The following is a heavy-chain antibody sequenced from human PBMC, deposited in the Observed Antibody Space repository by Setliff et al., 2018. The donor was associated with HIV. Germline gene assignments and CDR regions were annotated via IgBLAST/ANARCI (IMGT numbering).Heavy chain of an antibody. CDR1: GGSIGSGGYS. Sequence: SETLSLTCAVSGGSIGSGGYSWSWIRQPPGRGLEWVGYIYHVGGTYYNPSLRSRVTISVDRSKNLFFLRLTSVTAADTSVYYCARHRAQRGSGTYYDDWFDPWGQGTLVTVSS. V-gene: IGHV4-30-2*01. J-gene: IGHJ5*02. D-gene: IGHD3-10*01. CDR3: ARHRAQRGSGTYYDDWFDP. CDR2: IYHVGGT.